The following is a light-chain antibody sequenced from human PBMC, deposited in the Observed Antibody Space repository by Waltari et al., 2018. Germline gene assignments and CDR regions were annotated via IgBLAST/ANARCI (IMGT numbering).Light chain of an antibody. J-gene: IGKJ2*01. V-gene: IGKV1-5*03. CDR3: QQYSYYWYT. Sequence: IQVTQSPSTLSASVGDTVNITCRASQSISSWLAWYQQRPGRAPKLLIFKASSLESGVPSRFSGSGSGTEFNLTISSLHPDDSATYYCQQYSYYWYTFGQGTKLEIK. CDR1: QSISSW. CDR2: KAS.